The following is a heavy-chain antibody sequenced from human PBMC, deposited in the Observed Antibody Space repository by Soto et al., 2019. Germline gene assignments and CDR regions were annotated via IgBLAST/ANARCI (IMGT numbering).Heavy chain of an antibody. CDR3: ARVKGSGSYYTLYYYYYGMDV. CDR1: GGSFSGYY. CDR2: INHSGST. D-gene: IGHD1-26*01. Sequence: PSETLSLTCAVYGGSFSGYYWSWIRQPPGKGLEWIGEINHSGSTNYNPSLKSRVTISVDTSKNQFSLKLSSVTAADTAVYYCARVKGSGSYYTLYYYYYGMDVWGQGTTVTVSS. V-gene: IGHV4-34*01. J-gene: IGHJ6*02.